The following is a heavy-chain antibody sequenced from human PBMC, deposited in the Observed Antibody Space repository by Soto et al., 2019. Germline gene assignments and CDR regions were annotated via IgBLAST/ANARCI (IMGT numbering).Heavy chain of an antibody. CDR3: AKDRVQMTTVTAPDY. J-gene: IGHJ4*02. D-gene: IGHD4-17*01. CDR1: GFSFSRYA. Sequence: EVQLLESGGGLVQPGGSLRLSCAASGFSFSRYAMSWVRQAPGKGLEWVSAISAAGGTTYYADSVKGRFTISRANSKNTLYLQMTSLRAEDTPIYSCAKDRVQMTTVTAPDYWGQGTLVTVSS. CDR2: ISAAGGTT. V-gene: IGHV3-23*01.